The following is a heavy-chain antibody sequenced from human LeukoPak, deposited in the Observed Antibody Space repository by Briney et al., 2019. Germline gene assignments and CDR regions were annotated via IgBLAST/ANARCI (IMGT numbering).Heavy chain of an antibody. Sequence: ASVKVSCKASGYTFTGYYMHWVRQAPGQGLEWMGWINPNSGGTNYAQKFQGRVTMTRDTSISTAYMELRSLRSDDTAVYYCARPRSIAAAGRFDYWGQGTLVTVSS. CDR3: ARPRSIAAAGRFDY. D-gene: IGHD6-13*01. CDR1: GYTFTGYY. J-gene: IGHJ4*02. V-gene: IGHV1-2*02. CDR2: INPNSGGT.